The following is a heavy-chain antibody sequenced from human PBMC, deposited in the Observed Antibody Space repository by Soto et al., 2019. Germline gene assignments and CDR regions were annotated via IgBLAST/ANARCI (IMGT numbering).Heavy chain of an antibody. V-gene: IGHV3-33*01. CDR1: GFTFSSYG. J-gene: IGHJ4*02. D-gene: IGHD1-1*01. CDR2: IWYDGSNK. Sequence: GGSLRLSCAVSGFTFSSYGMHWVRQAPGKGLEWVAVIWYDGSNKYYADSVKGRFTISRDNSKNTLYLQMNSLRAEDTAVYYCARDAGPVSGVYIDYWGQGTLVTVSS. CDR3: ARDAGPVSGVYIDY.